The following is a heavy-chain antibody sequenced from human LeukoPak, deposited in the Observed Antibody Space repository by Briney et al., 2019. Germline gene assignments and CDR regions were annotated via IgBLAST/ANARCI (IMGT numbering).Heavy chain of an antibody. CDR1: GGTFSSYA. V-gene: IGHV1-69*13. Sequence: ASVTVSCKASGGTFSSYAISWVRQAPGQGLEWVGGIIPIFGTANYAQKFQGRVTITADESTSTAYMELSSLRSEDTAVYYCATSRNYYDSSGPPRGTFDYWGQGTLVTVSS. J-gene: IGHJ4*02. D-gene: IGHD3-22*01. CDR2: IIPIFGTA. CDR3: ATSRNYYDSSGPPRGTFDY.